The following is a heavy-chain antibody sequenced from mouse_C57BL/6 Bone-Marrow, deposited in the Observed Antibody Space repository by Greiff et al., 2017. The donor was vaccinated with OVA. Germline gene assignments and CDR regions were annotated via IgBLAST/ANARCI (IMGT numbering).Heavy chain of an antibody. CDR1: GFTFTDYY. Sequence: VHVKQSGPVLVKPGASVKMSCKASGFTFTDYYMNWVKQSHGKSLEWIGVINPYNGGTSYNQKFKGKATLTVDKSSSTAYMELNSLTSKDSAVYYCARLLRYCYAMDYWGQGTSVTVSS. J-gene: IGHJ4*01. CDR3: ARLLRYCYAMDY. CDR2: INPYNGGT. V-gene: IGHV1-19*01. D-gene: IGHD1-1*01.